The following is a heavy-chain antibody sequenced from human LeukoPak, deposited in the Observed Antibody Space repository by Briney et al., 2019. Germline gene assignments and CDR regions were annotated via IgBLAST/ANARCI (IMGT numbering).Heavy chain of an antibody. J-gene: IGHJ2*01. CDR2: INHSGST. D-gene: IGHD6-19*01. CDR1: GWSFSGYY. CDR3: ARKAQGRRYSSGWYLDCYFDL. Sequence: SETLSLTCAVYGWSFSGYYWSWIRQPPAKGLEWIGEINHSGSTNSNPSLKSLVTISVDPSKHQFSLKLSSVTAADTAVYYCARKAQGRRYSSGWYLDCYFDLWGRGTLVTVSS. V-gene: IGHV4-34*01.